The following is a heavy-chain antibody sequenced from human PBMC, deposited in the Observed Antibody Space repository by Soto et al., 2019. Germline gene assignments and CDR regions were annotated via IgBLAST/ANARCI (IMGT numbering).Heavy chain of an antibody. CDR2: IIPIFGTA. J-gene: IGHJ5*02. Sequence: GAPLKGSCNASGGTLSSYAISWGGQAPGQGLEWMGGIIPIFGTANYAQKFQGRVTITADESTSTAYMELSSLRSEDTAVYYCARRLTSNWFDPWGQGTLVTVSS. CDR3: ARRLTSNWFDP. CDR1: GGTLSSYA. D-gene: IGHD2-21*02. V-gene: IGHV1-69*01.